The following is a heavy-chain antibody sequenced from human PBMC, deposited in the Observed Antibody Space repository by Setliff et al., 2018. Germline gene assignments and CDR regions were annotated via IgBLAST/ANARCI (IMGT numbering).Heavy chain of an antibody. CDR3: ARGKDYYDSSGYGRGDFDY. CDR1: GGSISSYY. CDR2: IYTSGST. V-gene: IGHV4-4*07. J-gene: IGHJ4*02. Sequence: SETLSLTCTVSGGSISSYYWSWIRQPAGKGLEWIGRIYTSGSTNYNPSLKSRVTMSVDTSKNQFSLKLSSVTAADTAVYYCARGKDYYDSSGYGRGDFDYWGQGTLVTVSS. D-gene: IGHD3-22*01.